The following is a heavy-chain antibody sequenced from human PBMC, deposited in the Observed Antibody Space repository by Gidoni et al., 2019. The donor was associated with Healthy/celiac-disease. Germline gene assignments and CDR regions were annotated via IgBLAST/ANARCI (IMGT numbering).Heavy chain of an antibody. CDR2: IIPIFGTA. CDR3: ARGITIFGVVMAPNYYYYGMDV. D-gene: IGHD3-3*01. CDR1: GGTFSSYS. Sequence: QVQLVQSGAEVKKPGSSVKVSCKASGGTFSSYSISWVRHAPGQGLEWMGGIIPIFGTANYAQKFQGRVTITADESTSTAYMELSSLRSEDTAVYYCARGITIFGVVMAPNYYYYGMDVWGQGTTVTVSS. V-gene: IGHV1-69*01. J-gene: IGHJ6*02.